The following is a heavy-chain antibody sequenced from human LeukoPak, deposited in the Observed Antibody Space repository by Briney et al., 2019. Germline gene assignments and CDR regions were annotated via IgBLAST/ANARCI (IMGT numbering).Heavy chain of an antibody. V-gene: IGHV4-34*01. CDR3: ARLGYCSGGSCSYYMDV. J-gene: IGHJ6*03. Sequence: SETLSLTCAVYGGSFSGYYWSWIRQPPGKGLERIGEINHGGSTNYDPSLKSRVTISVDTSKNQFSLKLSSVTAADTAVYYCARLGYCSGGSCSYYMDVWGKGTTVTISS. D-gene: IGHD2-15*01. CDR1: GGSFSGYY. CDR2: INHGGST.